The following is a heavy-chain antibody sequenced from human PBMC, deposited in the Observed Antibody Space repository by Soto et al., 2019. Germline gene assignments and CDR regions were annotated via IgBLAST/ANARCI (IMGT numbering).Heavy chain of an antibody. V-gene: IGHV3-48*02. CDR1: GFTVCSYS. D-gene: IGHD5-12*01. J-gene: IGHJ4*02. CDR2: ISSSSSTI. Sequence: PGGSLRLSSAASGFTVCSYSMNWVRQDPGKGLEWVSYISSSSSTIYYADSVKGRFTISRDNAKSSLYLQMNSLRDEDTAVYYCARDQARWLNQGLFDYWGQGNLVTVSS. CDR3: ARDQARWLNQGLFDY.